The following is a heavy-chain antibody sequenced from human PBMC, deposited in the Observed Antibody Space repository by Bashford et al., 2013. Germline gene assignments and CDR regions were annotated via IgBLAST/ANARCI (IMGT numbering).Heavy chain of an antibody. Sequence: ASVKVSCQASGYTFTSYGINWVRQAPGQGLEWMGWIKPDNGATDYAQKFQGRVTMTRDTSISTAYIELSRLRSDDTAVYYCARAGSEIIVSYGPFDYWGQGTLVTVSS. J-gene: IGHJ4*02. CDR2: IKPDNGAT. CDR1: GYTFTSYG. D-gene: IGHD5-18*01. CDR3: ARAGSEIIVSYGPFDY. V-gene: IGHV1-2*02.